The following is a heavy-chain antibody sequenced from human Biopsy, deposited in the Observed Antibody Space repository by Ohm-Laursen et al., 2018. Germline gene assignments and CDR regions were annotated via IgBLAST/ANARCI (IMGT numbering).Heavy chain of an antibody. V-gene: IGHV4-4*08. J-gene: IGHJ6*02. Sequence: SETLSLTCTVSGGSISSYYWSWIRQPPGKGLEWIGEINPSGGTNYNPSLAGRVSISLDTSKIHLALKLSSVTAADTAVYYCASVAGPRTDYYYSNMDVWGRGTTVTVSS. CDR1: GGSISSYY. CDR3: ASVAGPRTDYYYSNMDV. D-gene: IGHD2-2*01. CDR2: INPSGGT.